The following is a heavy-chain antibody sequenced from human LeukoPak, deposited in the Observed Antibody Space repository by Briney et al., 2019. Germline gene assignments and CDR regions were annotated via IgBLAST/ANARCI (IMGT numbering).Heavy chain of an antibody. V-gene: IGHV3-23*01. D-gene: IGHD2-8*01. CDR3: AAKYCTNGVCYNY. J-gene: IGHJ4*02. CDR2: ISGSGGST. Sequence: GGSLRLSCAASGFTFSNYAMHWVRQAPGKGLEWVSAISGSGGSTYYADSVKGRFTISRDNSKNTLYLQMNSLRAEDTAVYYCAAKYCTNGVCYNYWGQGTLVTVSS. CDR1: GFTFSNYA.